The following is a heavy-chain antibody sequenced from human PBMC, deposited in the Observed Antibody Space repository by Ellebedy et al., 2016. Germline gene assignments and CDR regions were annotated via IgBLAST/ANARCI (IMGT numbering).Heavy chain of an antibody. D-gene: IGHD1-26*01. CDR1: GFTFSRNG. CDR3: ARDLWELHFDYYFDS. Sequence: GGSLRLSCTASGFTFSRNGMHWVRQAPGKGLEWVAVIWYDGSKKYYADSVKGRFTISRDNSKNTLYLQMNSLRAEDTAVYYCARDLWELHFDYYFDSWGQGTLVTVSS. J-gene: IGHJ4*02. CDR2: IWYDGSKK. V-gene: IGHV3-33*08.